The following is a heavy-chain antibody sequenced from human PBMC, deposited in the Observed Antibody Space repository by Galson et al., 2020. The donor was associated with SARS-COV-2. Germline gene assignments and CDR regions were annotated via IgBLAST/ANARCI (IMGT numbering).Heavy chain of an antibody. Sequence: ASVKVSCKASGYTFTRYGISWVRQAPGQGLEWMGWISGYNGYTKSARKLQGRVTMTTDTSTTTAYMELRSLRSDDTAGYYCARDSERLSPGSGSSGYHYYGMDVWGQGTTVTVSS. CDR3: ARDSERLSPGSGSSGYHYYGMDV. CDR2: ISGYNGYT. V-gene: IGHV1-18*01. D-gene: IGHD6-6*01. J-gene: IGHJ6*02. CDR1: GYTFTRYG.